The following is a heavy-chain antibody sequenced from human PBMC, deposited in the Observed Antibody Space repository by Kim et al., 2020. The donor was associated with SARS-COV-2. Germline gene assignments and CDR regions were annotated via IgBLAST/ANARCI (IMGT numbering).Heavy chain of an antibody. D-gene: IGHD3-3*01. CDR3: ARATFYDFWSGNAFDI. V-gene: IGHV4-31*02. Sequence: SHKSRVTISVDPSKNQSSLKLSSVTAADTAVYYCARATFYDFWSGNAFDIWGQGTMVTISS. J-gene: IGHJ3*02.